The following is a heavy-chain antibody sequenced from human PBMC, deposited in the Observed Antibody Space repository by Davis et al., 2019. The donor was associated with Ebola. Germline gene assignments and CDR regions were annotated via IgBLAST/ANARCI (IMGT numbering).Heavy chain of an antibody. CDR3: AKDRGSVHPYYFDY. Sequence: GESLKISCAASGFTFSSYGMHWVRQAPGKGLEWVAVISYDGSNKYYADSVKGRFTISRDNSKNTLYLQMNSLRAEDTAVYYCAKDRGSVHPYYFDYWGQGTLVTVSS. CDR2: ISYDGSNK. CDR1: GFTFSSYG. V-gene: IGHV3-30*18. D-gene: IGHD1-26*01. J-gene: IGHJ4*02.